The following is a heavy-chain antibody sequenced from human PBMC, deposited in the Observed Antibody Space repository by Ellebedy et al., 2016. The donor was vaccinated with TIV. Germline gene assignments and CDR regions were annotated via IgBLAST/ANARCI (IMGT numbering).Heavy chain of an antibody. CDR2: ITSSGVTT. CDR3: ARFYDHSRGYFDY. J-gene: IGHJ4*02. Sequence: GGSLRLSXAASGFTFSDYYMSWIRQAPGKGLEWISYITSSGVTTYYADSVKGRFTISRDNAKNSVDLQMQSLRVEDTAAYYCARFYDHSRGYFDYWGQGTLVTVSS. D-gene: IGHD3-22*01. V-gene: IGHV3-11*01. CDR1: GFTFSDYY.